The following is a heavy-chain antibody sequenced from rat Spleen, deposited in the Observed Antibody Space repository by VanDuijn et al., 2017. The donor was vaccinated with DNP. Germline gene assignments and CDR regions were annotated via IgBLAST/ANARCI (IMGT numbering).Heavy chain of an antibody. CDR1: GFTFSAYY. J-gene: IGHJ2*01. CDR3: ARWNSGHFDY. D-gene: IGHD4-3*01. Sequence: EVQLVESGGGLVQPGRSLKLSCAASGFTFSAYYVAWVRQAPAKGLEWVAYIGSPAYAPYYGDSVKGRFTISRDNAKNTLYLQMNSLRSEDMATYYCARWNSGHFDYWGQGVMVPVSS. CDR2: IGSPAYAP. V-gene: IGHV5-22*01.